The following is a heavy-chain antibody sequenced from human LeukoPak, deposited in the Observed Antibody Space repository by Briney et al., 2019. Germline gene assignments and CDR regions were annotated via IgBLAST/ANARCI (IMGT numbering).Heavy chain of an antibody. J-gene: IGHJ6*03. D-gene: IGHD3-9*01. CDR3: ARGRLDYDILTGYYKGGYYYYMDV. Sequence: SETLSLTCSVSGGSISSSSYYWGWIRQPPGKGLEWIGSIYYSGSTYYNPSLKSRVTISVDTSKNQFSLKLSSVTAADTAVYYCARGRLDYDILTGYYKGGYYYYMDVWGKGTTVTISS. CDR2: IYYSGST. V-gene: IGHV4-39*01. CDR1: GGSISSSSYY.